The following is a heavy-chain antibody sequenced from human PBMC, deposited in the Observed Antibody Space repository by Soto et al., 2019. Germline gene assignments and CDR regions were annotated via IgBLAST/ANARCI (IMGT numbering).Heavy chain of an antibody. D-gene: IGHD3-9*01. CDR1: GYTFSDYF. V-gene: IGHV1-2*02. J-gene: IGHJ2*01. CDR3: ARDSGIPGRYWYFGL. Sequence: QVQLVQSGAEVKKPGASVKVSCTTYGYTFSDYFLHWVRQAPGQGPEGMGFVNPKRGGTEYALKFQGRVTMTRDTSSSTVYMYLSGLTSDDTAIYYCARDSGIPGRYWYFGLWGRGTLVTVSS. CDR2: VNPKRGGT.